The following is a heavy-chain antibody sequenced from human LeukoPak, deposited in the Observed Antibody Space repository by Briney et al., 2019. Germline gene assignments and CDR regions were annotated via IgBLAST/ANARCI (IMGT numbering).Heavy chain of an antibody. D-gene: IGHD3-22*01. J-gene: IGHJ5*02. CDR1: GGSISNYY. V-gene: IGHV4-4*09. Sequence: SETLSLTCTVSGGSISNYYWSWVRQPPGEGLEWIGYISPSGSTNSNPSLKSRVTISIDTSKNQFSLRLSSVTAADTAVYYCARQYYYDSSGYWSLDPWGQGTLVTVSS. CDR3: ARQYYYDSSGYWSLDP. CDR2: ISPSGST.